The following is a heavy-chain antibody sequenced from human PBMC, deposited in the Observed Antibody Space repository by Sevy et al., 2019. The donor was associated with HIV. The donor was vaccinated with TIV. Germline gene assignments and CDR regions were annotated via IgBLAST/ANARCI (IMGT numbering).Heavy chain of an antibody. V-gene: IGHV3-23*01. D-gene: IGHD3-22*01. CDR2: ISGSGTYT. CDR1: GFTFSRYA. Sequence: GGSLRLSCAASGFTFSRYAMSWVRQAPGKGLEWVSGISGSGTYTYDADSVKGRFTISRDNSKNALYLQMTSLRAEDTAVYYCAKAPGNYFDTSGYYIDYWGQGILVTVSS. CDR3: AKAPGNYFDTSGYYIDY. J-gene: IGHJ4*02.